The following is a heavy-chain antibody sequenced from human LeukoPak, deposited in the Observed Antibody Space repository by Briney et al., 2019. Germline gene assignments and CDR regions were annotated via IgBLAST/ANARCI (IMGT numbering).Heavy chain of an antibody. Sequence: GGSLRLSCTASSGYSMNWVRQAPGKGLEGVAYIWSASSTIYYADSVEGRFTISRDNAQNSMNLPTNSLRAEDPAVYYCAREGVGYGFFAYMEVWGKGTTVTVSS. CDR1: SGYS. J-gene: IGHJ6*03. CDR3: AREGVGYGFFAYMEV. CDR2: IWSASSTI. D-gene: IGHD5-18*01. V-gene: IGHV3-48*04.